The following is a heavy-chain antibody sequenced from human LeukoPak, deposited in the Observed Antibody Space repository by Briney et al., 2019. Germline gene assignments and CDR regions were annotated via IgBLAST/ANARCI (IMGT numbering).Heavy chain of an antibody. Sequence: SETLSLTCTVSGVSISSYYWSWIRQPAGKGLEWIGRIYASGSTNYNPSLKSRVTMSVDTSKNQFSLKLSSVTAADTAVYYCARDHDGKDYGNAFDIWGQGTMVTVSS. CDR3: ARDHDGKDYGNAFDI. J-gene: IGHJ3*02. D-gene: IGHD4-17*01. CDR2: IYASGST. CDR1: GVSISSYY. V-gene: IGHV4-4*07.